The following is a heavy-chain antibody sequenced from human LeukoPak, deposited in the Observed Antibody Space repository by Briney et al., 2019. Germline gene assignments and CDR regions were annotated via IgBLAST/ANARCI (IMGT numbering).Heavy chain of an antibody. J-gene: IGHJ4*02. CDR2: FNPRGGST. Sequence: GASVKVSCKASGYTFARYNLHWVRQAPGQGLEWMGTFNPRGGSTSYAQKFQGRLTMTSDTSTSTVYMELSSLRSEDTAEYYCARDLDGGGYLTPFDHWGQGTLVTVSS. CDR1: GYTFARYN. V-gene: IGHV1-46*01. CDR3: ARDLDGGGYLTPFDH. D-gene: IGHD3-22*01.